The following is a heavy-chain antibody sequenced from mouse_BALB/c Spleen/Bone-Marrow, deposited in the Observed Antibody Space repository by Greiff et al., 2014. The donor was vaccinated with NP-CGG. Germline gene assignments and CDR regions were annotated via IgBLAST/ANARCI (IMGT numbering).Heavy chain of an antibody. D-gene: IGHD2-3*01. J-gene: IGHJ4*01. Sequence: VKLMESGPELVRPGVSVKISCKGSGYTFTDYAMHWVKQSHAKSLGWIGVISTYSGKTNYNQKFKGKATMTVDKSSSTAYMELARLTSEDSAIYYCARYDGYYGAMDYWGQGTSVTVSS. CDR3: ARYDGYYGAMDY. V-gene: IGHV1-67*01. CDR2: ISTYSGKT. CDR1: GYTFTDYA.